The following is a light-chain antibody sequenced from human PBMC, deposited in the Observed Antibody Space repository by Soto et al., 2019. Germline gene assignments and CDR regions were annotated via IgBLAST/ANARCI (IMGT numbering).Light chain of an antibody. CDR2: EDN. Sequence: NFMLTQPHSVSASPGKTVIISCTRSSGSIASSYVQWYQQRPGSSPTTVIYEDNQRPSGVPDRFSGSIDSSSNSASLTISGLETEDEADYYCQSYDATNQVFGGGTKLTVL. CDR3: QSYDATNQV. CDR1: SGSIASSY. J-gene: IGLJ3*02. V-gene: IGLV6-57*01.